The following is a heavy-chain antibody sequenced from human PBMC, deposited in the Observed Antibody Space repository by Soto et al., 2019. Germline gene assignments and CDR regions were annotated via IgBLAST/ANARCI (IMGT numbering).Heavy chain of an antibody. CDR1: GGSISSSSYY. V-gene: IGHV4-39*01. CDR2: IYYSGST. J-gene: IGHJ5*02. CDR3: ARLPTAKIKYNWFDP. Sequence: SETLSLTCTVSGGSISSSSYYWGWIRQPPGKGLEWIGSIYYSGSTYYNPSLKSRVTISVDTSKNQFSLKLSSVTAADTAVYYCARLPTAKIKYNWFDPWGQGTLVTVSS. D-gene: IGHD3-16*01.